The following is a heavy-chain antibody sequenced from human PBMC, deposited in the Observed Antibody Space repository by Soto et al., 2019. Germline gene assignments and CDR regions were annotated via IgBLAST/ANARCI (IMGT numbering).Heavy chain of an antibody. V-gene: IGHV4-34*01. D-gene: IGHD3-22*01. CDR1: GESFSGYY. Sequence: SSETLSLTCAVYGESFSGYYWSWIRQPPGKGLEWIGEINHSGSTNYNPSLKSRVTISVDTSKNQFSLKLSSVTAADTAVYYCVGSSGYYTYYFDYWGQGTLVTVSS. J-gene: IGHJ4*02. CDR3: VGSSGYYTYYFDY. CDR2: INHSGST.